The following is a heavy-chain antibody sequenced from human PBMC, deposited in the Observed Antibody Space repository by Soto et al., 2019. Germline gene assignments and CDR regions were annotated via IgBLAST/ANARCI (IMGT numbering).Heavy chain of an antibody. J-gene: IGHJ6*03. CDR1: GGSLSGYY. D-gene: IGHD2-15*01. CDR3: ARGGYCSGGSCRDEAYYYYYYMDV. V-gene: IGHV4-34*01. Sequence: SETLSLTCAVYGGSLSGYYWSWIRQPPGKGLEWIGEINHSGSTNYNPSLKSRVTISVDTSKNQFSLKLSSVTAADTAVYYCARGGYCSGGSCRDEAYYYYYYMDVWGKGTTVTVSS. CDR2: INHSGST.